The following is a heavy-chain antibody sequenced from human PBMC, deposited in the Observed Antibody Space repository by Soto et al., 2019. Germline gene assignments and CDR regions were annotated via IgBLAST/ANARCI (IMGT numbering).Heavy chain of an antibody. D-gene: IGHD3-16*01. V-gene: IGHV3-21*01. CDR3: ARDWGWGLTYGMDV. CDR2: ISSSSSYI. J-gene: IGHJ6*01. Sequence: PGGSLRLSCAASGFTFSSYSMNWVRQAPGKGLEWVSSISSSSSYIYYADSVKGRFTISRDNAKNSLYLQMNSLRAEDTAGDYCARDWGWGLTYGMDVWGQGTTVTVSS. CDR1: GFTFSSYS.